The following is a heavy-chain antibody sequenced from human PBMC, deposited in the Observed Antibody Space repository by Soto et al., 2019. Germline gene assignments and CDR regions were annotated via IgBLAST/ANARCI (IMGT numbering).Heavy chain of an antibody. CDR3: TSTNWGFNST. Sequence: QVQLQESGPGLVKPSQTLSLTCTVSGGSISSGGYYWSWIRQHPGKGLEWIGSIYYSGSTYYNPSIKSRVTISVIKSKNHFSLNLGYVTAADTAVYYCTSTNWGFNSTWGRGTLVTVSS. V-gene: IGHV4-31*03. CDR2: IYYSGST. D-gene: IGHD7-27*01. J-gene: IGHJ2*01. CDR1: GGSISSGGYY.